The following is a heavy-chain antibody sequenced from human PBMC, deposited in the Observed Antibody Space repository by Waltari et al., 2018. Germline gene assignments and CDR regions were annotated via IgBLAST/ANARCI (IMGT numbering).Heavy chain of an antibody. Sequence: QVQLVQSGAEVQKPGASVKVSCKASGYTFTSFYIHWVRQAPGQGLEWMGIVNPGGGGTAYAQNFQGRFTMTRDTSTSIVYMELSSLRSEDTAVYYCARGSRFLDYWGQGTLVTVSS. J-gene: IGHJ4*02. V-gene: IGHV1-46*01. CDR3: ARGSRFLDY. CDR1: GYTFTSFY. CDR2: VNPGGGGT. D-gene: IGHD3-3*01.